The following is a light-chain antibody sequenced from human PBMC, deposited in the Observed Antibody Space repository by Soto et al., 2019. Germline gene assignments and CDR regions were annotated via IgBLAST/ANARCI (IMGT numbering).Light chain of an antibody. CDR2: GAS. CDR3: QQRNDWGS. J-gene: IGKJ4*01. Sequence: EVVLTQYPATLSLSPGERATLSCRASQSVGAQFAWYQQKPGQSPRLLIYGASNRASGISARFSGSGSGTDFTLTIASLEPEDSAVCYCQQRNDWGSFGGGTRVEIK. CDR1: QSVGAQ. V-gene: IGKV3-11*01.